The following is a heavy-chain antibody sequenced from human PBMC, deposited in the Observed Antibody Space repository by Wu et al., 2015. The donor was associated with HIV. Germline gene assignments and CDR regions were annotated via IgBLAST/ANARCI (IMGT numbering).Heavy chain of an antibody. J-gene: IGHJ4*02. Sequence: QVPLMQSGPELKRPGSSVKISCQASGGTFSNYAINWVRQGPGQGLEWMGWINPNSGGTDYAQKFQGRLTMTRDSSISTAYMELSGLTSDDTAVYYCASDSSEGPFSHYYFALWGQGSLVTVSS. CDR3: ASDSSEGPFSHYYFAL. CDR1: GGTFSNYA. D-gene: IGHD3-3*01. CDR2: INPNSGGT. V-gene: IGHV1-2*02.